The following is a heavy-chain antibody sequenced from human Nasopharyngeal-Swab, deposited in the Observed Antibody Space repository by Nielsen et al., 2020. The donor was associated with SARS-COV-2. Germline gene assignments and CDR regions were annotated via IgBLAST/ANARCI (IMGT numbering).Heavy chain of an antibody. CDR1: GFTFSSYG. CDR2: IKRKADGGTV. V-gene: IGHV3-15*01. CDR3: TTLHRTGWF. Sequence: GESLKISCAASGFTFSSYGMHWVRQAPGKGLEWVGRIKRKADGGTVEYATAVRGRFSISRDDSRNTLFLQMNRLKTEDTAVYYCTTLHRTGWFWGQGTLVTVSS. D-gene: IGHD6-19*01. J-gene: IGHJ4*02.